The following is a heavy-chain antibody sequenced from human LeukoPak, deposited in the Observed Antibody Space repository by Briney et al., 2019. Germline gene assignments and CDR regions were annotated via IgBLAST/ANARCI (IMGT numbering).Heavy chain of an antibody. D-gene: IGHD3-9*01. V-gene: IGHV4-59*12. CDR3: AKPPYGIYGMDV. CDR2: IYYSGST. J-gene: IGHJ6*02. Sequence: SETLSLTCTVSGGSISSYYWSCIRQPPGKGLEWIGYIYYSGSTNYNPSLKSRVTISVDKSKNQFSLNLRSVTAADTAVYYCAKPPYGIYGMDVWGQGTTVTVAS. CDR1: GGSISSYY.